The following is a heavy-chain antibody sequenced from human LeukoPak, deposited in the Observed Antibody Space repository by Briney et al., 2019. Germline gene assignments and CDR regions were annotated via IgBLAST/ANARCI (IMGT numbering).Heavy chain of an antibody. Sequence: GGSLRLSCAASGFTFSSYAMSWVRQAPGKGLEWGSTISGSVGNTYYADSVRGRFTISRDNSKNTLYLQMSSLGAEDTAVYYCAEHFYDSSGRFDFWGQGTLVTVSS. CDR1: GFTFSSYA. D-gene: IGHD3-22*01. CDR3: AEHFYDSSGRFDF. V-gene: IGHV3-23*01. J-gene: IGHJ4*02. CDR2: ISGSVGNT.